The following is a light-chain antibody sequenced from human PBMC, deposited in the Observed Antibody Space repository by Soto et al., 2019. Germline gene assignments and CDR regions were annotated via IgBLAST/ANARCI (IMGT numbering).Light chain of an antibody. CDR2: DVS. J-gene: IGKJ1*01. CDR1: QCICDS. CDR3: QQYKDYTYT. Sequence: DIQMTQSPSTLSASVGDRVTITCRASQCICDSLAWYQQKPVKAPYLLISDVSSLERGVPSRFSGSGSVTEFTLTITSLQPDDFATYYCQQYKDYTYTFGQGTKVDIK. V-gene: IGKV1-5*01.